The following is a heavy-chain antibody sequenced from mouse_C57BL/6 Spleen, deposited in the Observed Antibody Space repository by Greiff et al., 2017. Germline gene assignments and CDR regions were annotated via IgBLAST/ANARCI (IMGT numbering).Heavy chain of an antibody. Sequence: EVKLVESGGDLVKPGGSLKLSCAASGFTFSSYGMSWVRQTPDKRLEWVATISSGGSYTYYPDSVKGRFTISRDNAKNTLYLQMSSLKSEDTAMYYCARLYSKAMDYWGQGTSVTVSS. CDR3: ARLYSKAMDY. V-gene: IGHV5-6*01. D-gene: IGHD2-12*01. CDR1: GFTFSSYG. J-gene: IGHJ4*01. CDR2: ISSGGSYT.